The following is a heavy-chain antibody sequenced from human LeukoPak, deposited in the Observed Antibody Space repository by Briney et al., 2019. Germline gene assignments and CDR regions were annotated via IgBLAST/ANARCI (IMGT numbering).Heavy chain of an antibody. Sequence: SETLSLTCAVYGGSFSGYYWSWILQPPGKGLEWIGEINHSGSTNYNPSLKSRVTISVDTSKNQFSLKLSSVTAADTAVYYCARHLSETTVVTPQYYFDYWGQGTLVTVSS. D-gene: IGHD4-23*01. CDR1: GGSFSGYY. CDR3: ARHLSETTVVTPQYYFDY. V-gene: IGHV4-34*01. J-gene: IGHJ4*02. CDR2: INHSGST.